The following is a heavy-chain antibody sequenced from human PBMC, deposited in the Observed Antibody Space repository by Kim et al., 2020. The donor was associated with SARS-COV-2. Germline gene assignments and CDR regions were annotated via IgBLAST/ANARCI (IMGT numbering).Heavy chain of an antibody. Sequence: YSQKFQGRVTITRDTSASTAYMELSSLRSEDTAVYYCAKAYSSGWYGIDYWGQGTLVTVSS. D-gene: IGHD6-19*01. CDR3: AKAYSSGWYGIDY. J-gene: IGHJ4*02. V-gene: IGHV1-3*01.